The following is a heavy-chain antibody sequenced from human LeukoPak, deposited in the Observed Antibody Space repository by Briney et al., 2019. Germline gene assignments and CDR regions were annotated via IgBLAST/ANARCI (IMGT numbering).Heavy chain of an antibody. CDR3: ARDPLYDFWSGYYYL. J-gene: IGHJ5*02. V-gene: IGHV3-7*01. D-gene: IGHD3-3*01. CDR1: GFSLSRYW. CDR2: MKQDGSEK. Sequence: GGSLRLSCAASGFSLSRYWMSWVRQAPGKGLEWVANMKQDGSEKKYVDSVKGRFTISRDNTKNSLYLQMDSLRAEDTAVYYCARDPLYDFWSGYYYLWGQGTLVTVSS.